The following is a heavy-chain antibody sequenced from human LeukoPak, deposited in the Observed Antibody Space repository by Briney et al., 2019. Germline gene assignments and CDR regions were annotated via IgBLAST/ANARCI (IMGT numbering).Heavy chain of an antibody. Sequence: PSETLSLTCTVSGGSISSGSYYWSWIRQPAGKGLEWIGRIYTSGSTNYNPSLKSRVTISVDTSKNQFSLNLTSVTAADTAVYYCASYRGFGDPVGYWGLGALVAVSS. D-gene: IGHD3-10*01. CDR1: GGSISSGSYY. CDR2: IYTSGST. V-gene: IGHV4-61*02. CDR3: ASYRGFGDPVGY. J-gene: IGHJ4*02.